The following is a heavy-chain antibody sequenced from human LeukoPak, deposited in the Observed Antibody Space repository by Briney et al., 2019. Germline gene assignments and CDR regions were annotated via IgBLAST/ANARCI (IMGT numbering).Heavy chain of an antibody. CDR1: GFTFSNYG. CDR2: VNSDGRFT. V-gene: IGHV3-74*03. CDR3: VRSDWFDN. Sequence: PGRSLRLSCAVSGFTFSNYGMHWVRQAPGKGLVWVSRVNSDGRFTKYADSVKGRFTISRDNAKNTLYLQMNSLRAEDTAMYYCVRSDWFDNWGQGTLVTVSS. J-gene: IGHJ5*02.